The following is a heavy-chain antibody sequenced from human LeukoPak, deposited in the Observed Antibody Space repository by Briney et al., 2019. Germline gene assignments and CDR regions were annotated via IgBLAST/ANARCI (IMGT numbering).Heavy chain of an antibody. D-gene: IGHD2-15*01. CDR1: GGSISSYY. V-gene: IGHV4-59*08. J-gene: IGHJ5*02. Sequence: SETLSLTCTVSGGSISSYYWSWIRQPPGKGLEWIGYIYYSGSTNYNPSLKSRVTISVDTSKNQFSLKLSSVTAADTAVYYCARRGYCSGASCSAFDPWGQGTLVAVSS. CDR3: ARRGYCSGASCSAFDP. CDR2: IYYSGST.